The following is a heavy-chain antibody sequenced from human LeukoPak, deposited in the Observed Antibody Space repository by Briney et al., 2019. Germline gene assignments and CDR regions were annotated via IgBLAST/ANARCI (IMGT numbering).Heavy chain of an antibody. D-gene: IGHD1-26*01. J-gene: IGHJ4*02. V-gene: IGHV4-39*01. CDR1: GASISSTPYY. Sequence: SETLSLTCAVSGASISSTPYYWGWIRQPPGKGLEWIGNIYYTGSTYYNASLQSRVTISIDTSKNQFSLRLNSVTAADTAMYYCAKSGGYGLIDYWGQGTLVTVSS. CDR2: IYYTGST. CDR3: AKSGGYGLIDY.